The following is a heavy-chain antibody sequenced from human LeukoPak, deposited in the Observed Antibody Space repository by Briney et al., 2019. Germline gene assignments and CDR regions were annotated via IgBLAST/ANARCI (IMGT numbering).Heavy chain of an antibody. V-gene: IGHV3-74*01. CDR2: IDSDGSDT. J-gene: IGHJ4*02. Sequence: GGSLRLSCAASGFTFSSSWMYWVRQAPGKGLVWVSRIDSDGSDTTYADSVKGRFTIFRDNAKNTLYLQMSSLRVEDTAIYYCAKEAQDCSGRGCYSSYFDFWGQGSLVTVSS. D-gene: IGHD2-15*01. CDR1: GFTFSSSW. CDR3: AKEAQDCSGRGCYSSYFDF.